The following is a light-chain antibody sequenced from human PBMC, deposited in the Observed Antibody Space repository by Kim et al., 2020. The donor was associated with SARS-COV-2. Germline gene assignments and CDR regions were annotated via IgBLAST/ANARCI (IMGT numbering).Light chain of an antibody. CDR1: RSVYSTY. CDR3: HQFGGSPRT. J-gene: IGKJ1*01. CDR2: GAS. Sequence: SPGERASLSCRASRSVYSTYLAWYQQKPGQPPTLLIYGASSRATGIPDRFSGSGSGTDFTLTISSLESDDFAVYYCHQFGGSPRTFGQGTKVDIK. V-gene: IGKV3-20*01.